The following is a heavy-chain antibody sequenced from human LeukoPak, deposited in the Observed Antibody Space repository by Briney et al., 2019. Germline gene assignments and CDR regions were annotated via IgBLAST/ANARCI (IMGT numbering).Heavy chain of an antibody. CDR3: ARVNYDYVWGSYRSSLFDY. J-gene: IGHJ4*02. Sequence: ASVKASCKASGYTFTSYGISWVRQAPGQGLEWMGWISAYNGNTNYAQKLQGRVTMTTDISTSTAYMELRSLRSDDTAVYYCARVNYDYVWGSYRSSLFDYWGQGTLVTVSS. V-gene: IGHV1-18*01. D-gene: IGHD3-16*02. CDR2: ISAYNGNT. CDR1: GYTFTSYG.